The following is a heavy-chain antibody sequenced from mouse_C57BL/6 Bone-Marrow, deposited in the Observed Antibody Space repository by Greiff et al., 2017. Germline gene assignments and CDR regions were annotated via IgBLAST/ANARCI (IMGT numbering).Heavy chain of an antibody. Sequence: VQLQQPGAELVKPGASVKVSCKASGYTFTSYWMHWVKQRPGQGLEWIGSIHPSDGDTNSNQKFTGKATLTVDKSSSTAYMQLSSLTSEASAVYSCAIHYYYGSRGGAWFAYWGQGTLVTVSA. V-gene: IGHV1-74*01. CDR1: GYTFTSYW. D-gene: IGHD1-1*01. CDR3: AIHYYYGSRGGAWFAY. CDR2: IHPSDGDT. J-gene: IGHJ3*01.